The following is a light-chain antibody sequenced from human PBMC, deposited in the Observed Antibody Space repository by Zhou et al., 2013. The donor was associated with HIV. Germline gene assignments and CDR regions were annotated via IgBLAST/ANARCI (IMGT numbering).Light chain of an antibody. J-gene: IGKJ1*01. V-gene: IGKV3-20*01. CDR3: QQFGSSRRT. CDR1: QSLSSSY. Sequence: EIVLTQSPGTLSLSPGERATLSCRASQSLSSSYLAWYQQKPGQAPRLLIYDASSRATGIPDRFSGSGSGTDFTLTISRLEPEDFAVYYCQQFGSSRRTFGQGTKVEVK. CDR2: DAS.